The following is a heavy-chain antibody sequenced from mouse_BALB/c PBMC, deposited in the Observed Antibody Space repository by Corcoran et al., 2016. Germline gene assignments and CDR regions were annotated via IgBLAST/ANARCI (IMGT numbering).Heavy chain of an antibody. CDR1: GFSLSPSGMG. V-gene: IGHV8-8*01. D-gene: IGHD2-4*01. CDR3: ARIYYEYYYAMDY. J-gene: IGHJ4*01. CDR2: IWWDDDK. Sequence: QVTLKESGPGILQPSQTLRLTCSFSGFSLSPSGMGVGWIRRPSGKGLEWLAHIWWDDDKRYNPALKSRLTISKDTSSNQVFLKIASVDTADTATYYCARIYYEYYYAMDYWGQGTAVTVSS.